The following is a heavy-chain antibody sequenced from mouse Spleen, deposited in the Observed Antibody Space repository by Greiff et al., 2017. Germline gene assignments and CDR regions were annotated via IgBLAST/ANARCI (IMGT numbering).Heavy chain of an antibody. V-gene: IGHV1-9*01. Sequence: VKLMESGAELMKPGASVKISCKATGYTFSSYWIEWVKQRPGHGLEWIGEILPGSGSTNYNEKFKGKATFTADTSSNTAYMQLSSLTSEDSAVYYCARMRIAMDYWGQGTSVTVSS. CDR3: ARMRIAMDY. J-gene: IGHJ4*01. CDR1: GYTFSSYW. CDR2: ILPGSGST.